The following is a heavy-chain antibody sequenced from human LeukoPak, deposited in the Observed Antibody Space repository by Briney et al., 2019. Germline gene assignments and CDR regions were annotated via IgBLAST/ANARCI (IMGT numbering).Heavy chain of an antibody. D-gene: IGHD6-19*01. CDR1: GYTFTNYW. Sequence: GESLKISCKGSGYTFTNYWIGWVRQMPGKGLEWMGIIYPGDSDTRYSPSFQGQVTISAVKSITTAYLQWSSLKASDTAMYYCARLIAVGGYNWFDPWGQGTLVIVSS. CDR2: IYPGDSDT. V-gene: IGHV5-51*01. J-gene: IGHJ5*02. CDR3: ARLIAVGGYNWFDP.